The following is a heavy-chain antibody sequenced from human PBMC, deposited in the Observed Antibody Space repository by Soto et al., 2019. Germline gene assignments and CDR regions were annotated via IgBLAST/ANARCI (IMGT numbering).Heavy chain of an antibody. D-gene: IGHD3-22*01. CDR1: GFTFSSYA. V-gene: IGHV3-23*01. J-gene: IGHJ4*02. CDR3: ARYYYDSSGYHDGLDYFDY. CDR2: ISGSGGST. Sequence: GGSLRLSCAASGFTFSSYAMSWVRQAPGKGLEWVSAISGSGGSTYYADSVKGRFTISRDNSKNTLYLQMNSLRAEDTAVYYCARYYYDSSGYHDGLDYFDYWGQGTLVTVSS.